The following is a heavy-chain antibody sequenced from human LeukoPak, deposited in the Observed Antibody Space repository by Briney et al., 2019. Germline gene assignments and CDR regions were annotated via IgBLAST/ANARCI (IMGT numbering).Heavy chain of an antibody. V-gene: IGHV4-59*01. Sequence: SETLSLTCSVSGTSIRSYYWSWIRQPPGKGLEWIGSMYYSGSTNYNPSLKSRVTIPVDTSKNQFSLKLSSVTAADTAVYYCARVVRCSSCGAFDIWGQGTMVTASS. J-gene: IGHJ3*02. CDR1: GTSIRSYY. D-gene: IGHD6-13*01. CDR2: MYYSGST. CDR3: ARVVRCSSCGAFDI.